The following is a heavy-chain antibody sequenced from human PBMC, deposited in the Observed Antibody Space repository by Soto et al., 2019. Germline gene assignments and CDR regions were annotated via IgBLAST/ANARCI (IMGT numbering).Heavy chain of an antibody. CDR3: ARDLHRRTYKQLRYFDWTIIPPHYYDYGMDV. V-gene: IGHV1-69*01. CDR2: IIPIFGTA. D-gene: IGHD3-9*01. J-gene: IGHJ6*02. Sequence: QVQLVQSGAEVKKPGSSVKVSCKASGGTFSSYAISWVRQAPGQGLEWMGGIIPIFGTANYAQKYQGRVTITADEYTSTAYMELSILRSEDTAVYYCARDLHRRTYKQLRYFDWTIIPPHYYDYGMDVWGQGTTVTVSS. CDR1: GGTFSSYA.